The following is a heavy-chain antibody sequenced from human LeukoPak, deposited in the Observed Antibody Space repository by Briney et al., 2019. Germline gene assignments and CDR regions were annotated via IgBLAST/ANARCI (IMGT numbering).Heavy chain of an antibody. V-gene: IGHV4-61*08. CDR3: ARTVAMNYYGMDV. CDR2: IYYSGST. CDR1: GGSISSGDYY. Sequence: PSETLSLTCTVSGGSISSGDYYWSWIRQPPGKGLEWIGYIYYSGSTNYNPSLKSRVTISVDTSKNQFSLKLSSVTAVDTAVYYCARTVAMNYYGMDVWGQGTTVTVSS. J-gene: IGHJ6*02. D-gene: IGHD4-23*01.